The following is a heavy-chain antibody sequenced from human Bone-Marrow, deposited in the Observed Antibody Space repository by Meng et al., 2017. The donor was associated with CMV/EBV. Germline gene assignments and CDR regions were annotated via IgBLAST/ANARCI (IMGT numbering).Heavy chain of an antibody. D-gene: IGHD6-13*01. V-gene: IGHV1-2*02. Sequence: ASVKVSCKASGYSFTGHYIHWVRQAPGQGLEWMGWINPNSGGTNSAQKFQGRVTMTRDTSITTAYMDLSKLRSDDTAVYYCARGRIPWYSSSWLNWFDPWGQGTLVTVSS. CDR3: ARGRIPWYSSSWLNWFDP. J-gene: IGHJ5*02. CDR2: INPNSGGT. CDR1: GYSFTGHY.